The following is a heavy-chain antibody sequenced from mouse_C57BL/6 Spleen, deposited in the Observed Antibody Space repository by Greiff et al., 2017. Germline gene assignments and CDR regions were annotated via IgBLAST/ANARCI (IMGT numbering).Heavy chain of an antibody. J-gene: IGHJ3*01. Sequence: VQLKESGPELVKPGASVKISCKASGYSFTGYYMNWVKQSPEKSLEWIGEINPSTGGTTYNQKFKAKATLTVDKSSITAYMRLKSLTSEDSAVYYCARGGFADWGQGTLVTVSA. CDR3: ARGGFAD. V-gene: IGHV1-42*01. CDR2: INPSTGGT. CDR1: GYSFTGYY.